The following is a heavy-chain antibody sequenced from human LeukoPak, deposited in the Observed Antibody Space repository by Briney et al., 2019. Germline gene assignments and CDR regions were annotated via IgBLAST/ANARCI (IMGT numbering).Heavy chain of an antibody. J-gene: IGHJ4*02. CDR3: AREPGYCSTSCFDY. D-gene: IGHD2-2*01. Sequence: GGSLRLSCAASGFTVSSNYMTWVRQAPGKGLEWVSIIYSGGSTYYAESVKGRFTISRDNSKNSLYLQMNSLRAEDTAVYYCAREPGYCSTSCFDYWGQGTLVTVSS. CDR1: GFTVSSNY. CDR2: IYSGGST. V-gene: IGHV3-53*01.